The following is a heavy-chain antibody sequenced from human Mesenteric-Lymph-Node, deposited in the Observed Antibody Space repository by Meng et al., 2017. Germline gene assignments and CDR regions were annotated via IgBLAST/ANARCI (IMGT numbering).Heavy chain of an antibody. J-gene: IGHJ4*02. CDR3: ARRRKRYCTNTFCYFLDS. CDR1: GGSISSSSYY. V-gene: IGHV4-39*07. CDR2: INHSGST. D-gene: IGHD2-2*01. Sequence: SETLSLTCTVSGGSISSSSYYWGWIRQPPGKGREWIGEINHSGSTNYNPSLKSRVTISVDTSKNQFSLKLSSVTAADTAVYYCARRRKRYCTNTFCYFLDSWGQGALVTVSS.